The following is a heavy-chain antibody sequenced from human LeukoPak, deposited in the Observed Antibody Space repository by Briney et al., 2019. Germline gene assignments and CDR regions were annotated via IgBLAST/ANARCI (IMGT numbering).Heavy chain of an antibody. CDR3: VAVAGIALDY. D-gene: IGHD6-19*01. J-gene: IGHJ4*02. CDR2: IIPIFGTA. CDR1: GGTFSSYA. Sequence: GASVKVSCKASGGTFSSYAISWVRQAPGQGLGWMGGIIPIFGTANYAQKFQGRVTITADKSTSTAYMELSSLRSEDTAVYYCVAVAGIALDYWGQGTLVTVSS. V-gene: IGHV1-69*06.